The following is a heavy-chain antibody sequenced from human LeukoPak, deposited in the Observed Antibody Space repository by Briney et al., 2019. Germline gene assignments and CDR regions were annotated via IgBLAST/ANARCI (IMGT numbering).Heavy chain of an antibody. CDR1: GFTFSSYG. CDR3: ARDPGLMGAAACGDY. Sequence: PGGSLRLSCAASGFTFSSYGMIWVRQAPGKGLEWISYISSSGNTIYYADSVKGRFTISRDNAKNSLYLQVSSLRVEDTAVYYCARDPGLMGAAACGDYWGQGTLVIVSS. CDR2: ISSSGNTI. J-gene: IGHJ4*02. D-gene: IGHD6-13*01. V-gene: IGHV3-48*01.